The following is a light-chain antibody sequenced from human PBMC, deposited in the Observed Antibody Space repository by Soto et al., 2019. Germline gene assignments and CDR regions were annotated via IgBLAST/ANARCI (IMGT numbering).Light chain of an antibody. Sequence: QSVLTQPASVSGSLGQSITISCTGAASDIGYYNFVSWYQQHPATAPKLIIYDVSLRPSGISFRFSGSKSGNTASLTISGLRAEDEAAYYCASYTGTDTPWVFGGGTQLTVL. CDR3: ASYTGTDTPWV. J-gene: IGLJ3*02. CDR1: ASDIGYYNF. V-gene: IGLV2-14*03. CDR2: DVS.